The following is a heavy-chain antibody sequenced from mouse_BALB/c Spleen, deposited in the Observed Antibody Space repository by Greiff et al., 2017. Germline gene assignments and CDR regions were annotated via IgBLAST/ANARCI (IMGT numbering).Heavy chain of an antibody. D-gene: IGHD2-14*01. CDR3: ARASYYRYDEGAWFAY. J-gene: IGHJ3*01. CDR2: ISDGGSYT. CDR1: GFTFSDYY. Sequence: EVKLVESGGGLVKPGGSLKLSCAASGFTFSDYYMYWVRQTPEKRLEWVATISDGGSYTYYPDSVKGRFTISRDNAKNNLYLQMSSLKSEDTAMYYWARASYYRYDEGAWFAYWGQGTLVTVAA. V-gene: IGHV5-4*02.